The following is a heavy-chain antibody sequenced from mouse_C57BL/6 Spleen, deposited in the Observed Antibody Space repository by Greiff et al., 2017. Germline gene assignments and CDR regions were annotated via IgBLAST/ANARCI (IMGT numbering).Heavy chain of an antibody. D-gene: IGHD1-1*01. V-gene: IGHV1-59*01. CDR2: IDPSDSYT. CDR1: GYTFTSYW. CDR3: ARRYYGSSPYYFDY. Sequence: QVQLQQSGAELVRPGTSVKLSCKASGYTFTSYWMHWVKQRPGQGLEWIGVIDPSDSYTNYNQKFKGKATLTVDTSSSTAYMQLSSLTSEDSAVYYCARRYYGSSPYYFDYWGQGTTLTVSS. J-gene: IGHJ2*01.